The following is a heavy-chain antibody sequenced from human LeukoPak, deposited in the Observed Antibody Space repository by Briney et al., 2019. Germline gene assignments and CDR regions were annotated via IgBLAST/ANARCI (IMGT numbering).Heavy chain of an antibody. CDR2: MNPNGGNT. Sequence: ASVKVSCKASGDTFSSYAISWVRQATGQGLEWMGWMNPNGGNTGYAQKFQGRVTMTRNTSISTAYMELSSLRSEDTAVYYCARAVVVVAATPPSYYYYYYGMDVWGQGTTVTVSS. J-gene: IGHJ6*02. CDR1: GDTFSSYA. D-gene: IGHD2-15*01. CDR3: ARAVVVVAATPPSYYYYYYGMDV. V-gene: IGHV1-8*02.